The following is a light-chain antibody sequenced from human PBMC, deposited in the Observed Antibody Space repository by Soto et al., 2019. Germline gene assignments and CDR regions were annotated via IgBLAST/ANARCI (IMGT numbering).Light chain of an antibody. CDR1: ESISSTS. CDR2: CTS. J-gene: IGKJ4*01. CDR3: HQNGRPPIT. V-gene: IGKV3-20*01. Sequence: EIVLTRSPGTLSLSPGESATLSCRASESISSTSLAWSQQNPCQAPRLLIYCTSSRATDIPGRFTGSGSWTDFTLTIRRLEPEDCAFYYCHQNGRPPITFGGGTKV.